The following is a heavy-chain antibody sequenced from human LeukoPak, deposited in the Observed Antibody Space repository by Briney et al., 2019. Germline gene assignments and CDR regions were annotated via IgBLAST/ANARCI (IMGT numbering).Heavy chain of an antibody. D-gene: IGHD3-16*01. J-gene: IGHJ5*02. CDR3: VKDIGGYRDTWFDP. CDR2: ISGSGGST. V-gene: IGHV3-23*01. CDR1: GFTFSIYA. Sequence: GGSLTLSCAASGFTFSIYAMSCVRQSPGKGREWVSAISGSGGSTYYADSVKSRFTISRDNSKNTLYLQMNSQRAEDKAVYYCVKDIGGYRDTWFDPWGQGTLVTVSS.